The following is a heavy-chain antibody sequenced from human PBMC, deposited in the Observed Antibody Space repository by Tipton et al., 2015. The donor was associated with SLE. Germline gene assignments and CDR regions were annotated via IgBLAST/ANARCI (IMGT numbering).Heavy chain of an antibody. Sequence: SLRLSCAASGFTFSSYAMHWVRQAPGKGLEWVAVIWYDGSNKYYADSVKGRFTISRDNAKSSLYLQMNSLRAEDTSVYFCARFRAVTANPLDYWGQGTLVTVSS. D-gene: IGHD6-19*01. CDR1: GFTFSSYA. CDR3: ARFRAVTANPLDY. CDR2: IWYDGSNK. V-gene: IGHV3-33*08. J-gene: IGHJ4*02.